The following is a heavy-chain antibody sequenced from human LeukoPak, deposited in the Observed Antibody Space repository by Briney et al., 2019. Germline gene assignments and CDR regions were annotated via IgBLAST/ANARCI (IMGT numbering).Heavy chain of an antibody. J-gene: IGHJ5*02. CDR2: ISGSGGST. V-gene: IGHV3-23*01. D-gene: IGHD2-2*02. CDR1: GFTFSSYW. Sequence: SGGSLRLSCAASGFTFSSYWMTWVRQAPGKGLEWVSAISGSGGSTYYADSVKGWFTISRDNSKNTLYLQMNSLRAEDTAVYYCAKEPVGSVVPAAIFGSWFDPWGQGTLVTVSS. CDR3: AKEPVGSVVPAAIFGSWFDP.